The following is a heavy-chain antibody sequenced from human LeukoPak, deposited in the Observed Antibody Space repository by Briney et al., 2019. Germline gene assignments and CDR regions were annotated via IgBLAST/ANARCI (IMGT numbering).Heavy chain of an antibody. CDR1: GFPFSNYA. CDR3: AKAATMIVVVPAY. Sequence: PGGSLRLSCAASGFPFSNYAIHWVRQAPGKGLEWVAVIWYDGSKKYYADSVKGRFSISRDNSKNTLYVQMTSLRVEDTAVYYCAKAATMIVVVPAYWGQGTLVTVSS. D-gene: IGHD3-22*01. J-gene: IGHJ4*02. CDR2: IWYDGSKK. V-gene: IGHV3-33*06.